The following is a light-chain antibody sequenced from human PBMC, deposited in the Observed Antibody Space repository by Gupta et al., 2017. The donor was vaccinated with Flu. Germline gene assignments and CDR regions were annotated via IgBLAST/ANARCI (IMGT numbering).Light chain of an antibody. J-gene: IGKJ4*02. CDR1: QSVSSY. CDR2: DAS. CDR3: QQRKNGKQADT. Sequence: EIVLTQSPATLSLSPGERATLSCRARQSVSSYLAWYQKKPGQAPRLLIYDASNRATGIPARVSGSGDGTDFTLTITSREPEDFAVYYCQQRKNGKQADTFGGGTKVEIK. V-gene: IGKV3-11*01.